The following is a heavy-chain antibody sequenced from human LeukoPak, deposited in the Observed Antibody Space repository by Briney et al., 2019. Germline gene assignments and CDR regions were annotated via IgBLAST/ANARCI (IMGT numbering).Heavy chain of an antibody. CDR1: GFTFSNAW. J-gene: IGHJ4*02. D-gene: IGHD1-26*01. CDR3: TTSDQVGATPFDC. CDR2: IKSKTDGGTT. Sequence: PGGSLRLSCAASGFTFSNAWMSWVRQAPGKGLEWVGRIKSKTDGGTTDYAAPVKGRFTISRDDSKNTLYLQMNSLKTEDTAVYYCTTSDQVGATPFDCWGQGTLVTVSS. V-gene: IGHV3-15*01.